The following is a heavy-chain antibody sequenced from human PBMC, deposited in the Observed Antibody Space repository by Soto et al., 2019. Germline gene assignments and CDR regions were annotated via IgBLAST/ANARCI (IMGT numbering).Heavy chain of an antibody. CDR3: ARRVEDTTSEGAFYI. D-gene: IGHD2-2*01. Sequence: GESLKISCKGSGYSFTTYWIAWVRQMPGKGLEWMGIIYPGDSETRYSPSFQGQVTISADKSISTAYLQWISLKASDTAMYYCARRVEDTTSEGAFYIWGQGTMVTVSS. CDR2: IYPGDSET. V-gene: IGHV5-51*01. J-gene: IGHJ3*02. CDR1: GYSFTTYW.